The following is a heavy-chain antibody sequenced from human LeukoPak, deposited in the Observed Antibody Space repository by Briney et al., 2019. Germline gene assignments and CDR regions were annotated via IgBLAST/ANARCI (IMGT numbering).Heavy chain of an antibody. J-gene: IGHJ4*02. CDR2: IRYDGSNK. D-gene: IGHD3-22*01. CDR1: GFTFISYG. CDR3: AKDPTHYRVWDYYETIGLSY. V-gene: IGHV3-30*02. Sequence: GGSLRLSCAASGFTFISYGMHWVRQAPGKGLEWVAFIRYDGSNKYYADSVKGRFTISRDNSKNTLNLQMNSLRAEDTAVYYCAKDPTHYRVWDYYETIGLSYWGQGTLVTVSS.